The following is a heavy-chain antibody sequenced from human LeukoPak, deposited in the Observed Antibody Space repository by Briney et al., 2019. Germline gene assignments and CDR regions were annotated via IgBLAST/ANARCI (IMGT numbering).Heavy chain of an antibody. Sequence: GASVKVSCKASGYTFTGYGISWVRQAPGQGLEWMGWISAYNGNTNYAQKLQGRVTMTTDTSTSTAYMELRSLRSDDTAVYYCARGRDDYGDYVLDYWGQGALVTVSS. J-gene: IGHJ4*02. CDR3: ARGRDDYGDYVLDY. D-gene: IGHD4-17*01. CDR2: ISAYNGNT. CDR1: GYTFTGYG. V-gene: IGHV1-18*01.